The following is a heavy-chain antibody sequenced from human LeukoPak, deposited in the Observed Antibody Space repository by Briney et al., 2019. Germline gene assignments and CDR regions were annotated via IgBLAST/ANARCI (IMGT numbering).Heavy chain of an antibody. V-gene: IGHV3-48*01. Sequence: GGSLRLSCAASGFTFSSYSMNWVRQAPGKGLEWVSYIISSSSTIYYADSVKGRFTISRDNAKNSLYLQMNRLRAEDTAVYYCARALVVRGYDYWGQGTLVTVSS. CDR3: ARALVVRGYDY. CDR2: IISSSSTI. D-gene: IGHD3-22*01. J-gene: IGHJ4*02. CDR1: GFTFSSYS.